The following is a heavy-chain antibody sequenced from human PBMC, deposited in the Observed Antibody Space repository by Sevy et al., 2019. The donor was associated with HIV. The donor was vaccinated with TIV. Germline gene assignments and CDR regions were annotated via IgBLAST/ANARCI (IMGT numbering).Heavy chain of an antibody. J-gene: IGHJ4*02. CDR3: XXXXXAPYFDC. CDR2: LNGDRT. CDR1: GFTFSTYA. Sequence: GGSLRLSCAASGFTFSTYAVSWVRQAPGKGLEWVAALNGDRTYYAGSVKGRFTISRDNPKNTVYLQVNSLRVEDTAXXXXXXXXXAPYFDCWGQGTLVTVSS. V-gene: IGHV3-23*01.